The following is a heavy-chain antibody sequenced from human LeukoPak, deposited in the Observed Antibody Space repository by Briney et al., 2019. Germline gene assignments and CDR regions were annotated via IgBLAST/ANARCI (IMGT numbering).Heavy chain of an antibody. J-gene: IGHJ4*02. D-gene: IGHD3-3*01. CDR1: GGTFSNYA. Sequence: SVKVSCKASGGTFSNYAISWVRQAPGQGLEWMGGIMPIFDTADYAQKFQGRITITADESTSTVYMELSSLRSEDTAVYYRAREEERIAIFGVTNSRFDYWGQGTLVTVSS. CDR2: IMPIFDTA. CDR3: AREEERIAIFGVTNSRFDY. V-gene: IGHV1-69*13.